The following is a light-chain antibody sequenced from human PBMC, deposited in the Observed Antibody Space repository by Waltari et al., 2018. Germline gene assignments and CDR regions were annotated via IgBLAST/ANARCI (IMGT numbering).Light chain of an antibody. J-gene: IGKJ2*01. CDR2: GAS. Sequence: EIVLTQPPGTLSLSPGERATLSCRASQSLTRRYLAWYQQKPGQAPRLLIYGASSRAAGIPDRFRGSGSGTDFTLTISRLEPEDFAVYYCQQYGSSVMYTFGQGTKLEIK. V-gene: IGKV3-20*01. CDR3: QQYGSSVMYT. CDR1: QSLTRRY.